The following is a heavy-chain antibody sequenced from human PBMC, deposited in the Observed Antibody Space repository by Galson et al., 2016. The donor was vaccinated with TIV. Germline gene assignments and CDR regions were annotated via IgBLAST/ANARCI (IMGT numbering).Heavy chain of an antibody. CDR2: INPNNGDT. V-gene: IGHV1-2*02. CDR3: ARGVDGFRY. D-gene: IGHD5-24*01. Sequence: SVKVSCKASGYTFTGYYIHWVRQAPGQGLEWMGWINPNNGDTDFAQKFQGRVTMTRDTSISTAYIELRRLTFADTAVYFCARGVDGFRYWGQGTLVTVSS. CDR1: GYTFTGYY. J-gene: IGHJ4*02.